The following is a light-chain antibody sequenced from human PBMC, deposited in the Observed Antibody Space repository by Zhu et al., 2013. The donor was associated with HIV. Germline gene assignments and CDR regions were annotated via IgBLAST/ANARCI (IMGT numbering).Light chain of an antibody. CDR3: QQYNSYSPT. CDR1: QGISNH. Sequence: DIQLTQSPSTLSASIGDRVTITCRAGQGISNHLGWYQQKPGKAPKLLIYKASSLESGVPSRFSGSGSGTEFTLTISSLQPDDFAAYYCQQYNSYSPTFGQGTQGGN. CDR2: KAS. J-gene: IGKJ1*01. V-gene: IGKV1-5*03.